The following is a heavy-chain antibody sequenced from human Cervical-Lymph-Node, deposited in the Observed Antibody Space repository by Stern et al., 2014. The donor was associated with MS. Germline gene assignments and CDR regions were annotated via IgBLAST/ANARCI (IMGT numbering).Heavy chain of an antibody. CDR3: ARDGYCSGGSCYSYFVS. Sequence: DSVKGRFTISRDNSKNTLYLQMNSLRAEDTAVYYCARDGYCSGGSCYSYFVSWGQGTLVTVSS. D-gene: IGHD2-15*01. J-gene: IGHJ4*02. V-gene: IGHV3-30*07.